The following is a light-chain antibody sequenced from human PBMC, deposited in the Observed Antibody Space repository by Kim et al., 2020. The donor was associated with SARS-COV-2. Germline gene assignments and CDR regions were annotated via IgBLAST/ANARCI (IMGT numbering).Light chain of an antibody. CDR1: TGDVTSGHY. CDR3: LLTYIGRRV. Sequence: PGGTVTLTGGASTGDVTSGHYPYWIQQKPGQAPRTLIYDTRNKHSWTPARFSGSLLGGKAALTLSGAQSEDEADYYCLLTYIGRRVFGGGTQLTVL. J-gene: IGLJ3*02. V-gene: IGLV7-46*01. CDR2: DTR.